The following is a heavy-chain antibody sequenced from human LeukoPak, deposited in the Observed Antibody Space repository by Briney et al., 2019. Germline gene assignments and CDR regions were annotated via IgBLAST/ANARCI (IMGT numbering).Heavy chain of an antibody. CDR2: ISSDGSGT. CDR3: ARGGLSSSFDY. D-gene: IGHD6-13*01. J-gene: IGHJ4*02. V-gene: IGHV3-74*01. Sequence: GGSLRLSCVASGFTFSSYWMHWVRQAPGKGLVWVSRISSDGSGTNYADSVKGRFTISRDNAKSALYLQMNSLRAEDTAVYYCARGGLSSSFDYWGQGTLVTVSS. CDR1: GFTFSSYW.